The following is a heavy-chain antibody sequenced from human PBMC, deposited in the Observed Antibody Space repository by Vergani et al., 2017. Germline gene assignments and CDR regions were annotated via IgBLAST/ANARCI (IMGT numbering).Heavy chain of an antibody. CDR2: IYHSGST. D-gene: IGHD3-22*01. CDR3: ASNGYYCLDY. Sequence: QVQLQESGPGLVKPPGTLSLTCAVSGGSISGTNWWSWVRQSPGKGLEWIGEIYHSGSTNYSPSLKSRVTISVAKSKNQFSLKLSSVTAADTAVYYCASNGYYCLDYWGRGTLVTVSS. J-gene: IGHJ4*02. V-gene: IGHV4-4*03. CDR1: GGSISGTNW.